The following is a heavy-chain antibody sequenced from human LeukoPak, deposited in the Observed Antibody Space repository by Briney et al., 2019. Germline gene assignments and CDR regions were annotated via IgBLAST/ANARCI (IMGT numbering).Heavy chain of an antibody. CDR3: ARVRIAVAVSAFDI. Sequence: GGSLRLSCEASGFTFSSHCMSWVRQAPGRGLEWVANIKQDGSEKYYVDSVKGRFTISRDNAKNSLYLQMSILRAADTAVYYCARVRIAVAVSAFDIWGQGTMVTVSS. V-gene: IGHV3-7*01. J-gene: IGHJ3*02. CDR1: GFTFSSHC. D-gene: IGHD6-19*01. CDR2: IKQDGSEK.